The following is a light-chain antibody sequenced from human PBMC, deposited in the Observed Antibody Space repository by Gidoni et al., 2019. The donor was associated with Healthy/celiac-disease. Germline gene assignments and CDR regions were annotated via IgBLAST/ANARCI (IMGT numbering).Light chain of an antibody. J-gene: IGKJ1*01. CDR1: QGISSE. CDR2: DAS. CDR3: QQHNSYPWT. Sequence: AIQLTQSPSSLSASVGDRVTITCRASQGISSELDWYQQKPGKAPKLLIYDASSLESGVPSRFSGSGSGTEFTLTISSLQPEDFATYYCQQHNSYPWTFGQGTKVEIK. V-gene: IGKV1-13*02.